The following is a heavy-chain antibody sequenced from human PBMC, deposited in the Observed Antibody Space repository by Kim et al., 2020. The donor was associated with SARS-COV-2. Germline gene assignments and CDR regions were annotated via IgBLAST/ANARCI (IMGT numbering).Heavy chain of an antibody. CDR3: AKDLLTLDAFDI. Sequence: GGSLRLSCAASGFTFSNYAMSWVRQAPGKGLEWVSSINSRADDTYYSGSVKGRLTISRDNSETLYLQMNSLRADDTALYYCAKDLLTLDAFDIWGQGTMV. CDR2: INSRADDT. V-gene: IGHV3-23*01. CDR1: GFTFSNYA. D-gene: IGHD1-26*01. J-gene: IGHJ3*02.